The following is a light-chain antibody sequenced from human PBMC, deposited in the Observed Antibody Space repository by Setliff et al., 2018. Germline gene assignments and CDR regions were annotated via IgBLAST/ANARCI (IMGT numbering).Light chain of an antibody. CDR1: SNDVGGYNY. V-gene: IGLV2-14*03. CDR2: AVT. Sequence: QSALTQPASVSGSLGQSITISCTGTSNDVGGYNYVSWYKQHPGEAPQLMIYAVTKRPSGVSNRFSGSKSGKAASLTISGLQVEDEADYYCCSYVRGSAYVFGTGTKVTVL. J-gene: IGLJ1*01. CDR3: CSYVRGSAYV.